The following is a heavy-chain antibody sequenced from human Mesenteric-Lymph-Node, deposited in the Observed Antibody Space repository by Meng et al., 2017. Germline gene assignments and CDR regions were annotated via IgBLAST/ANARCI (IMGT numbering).Heavy chain of an antibody. D-gene: IGHD2-2*01. V-gene: IGHV1-46*01. J-gene: IGHJ4*02. CDR2: INPSGGST. Sequence: ASVKVSCKASGYTFTSYYMHWVRQAPGQGLEWMGIINPSGGSTSYAQKFQGRVTMTRDTSTSTVYMELSSLRSEDTAVYYCARARPRPRKGDIVVVPAAMVYFDYWGQGTLVTVSS. CDR3: ARARPRPRKGDIVVVPAAMVYFDY. CDR1: GYTFTSYY.